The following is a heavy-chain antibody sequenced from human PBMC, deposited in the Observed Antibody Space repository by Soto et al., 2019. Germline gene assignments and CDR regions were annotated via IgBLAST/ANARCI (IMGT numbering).Heavy chain of an antibody. V-gene: IGHV1-69*14. Sequence: QVQLVQSGAEVKKPGSSVKVSCKASGGTFNNFAISWVRQAPGQGLEWMAGIIPSFGTANYAQKFQGRVSITADKSTNTAYMELSSLRSEDTAMYYCARGTISGVVLISRFDYWGQGTLVTVSS. J-gene: IGHJ4*02. D-gene: IGHD3-3*01. CDR2: IIPSFGTA. CDR1: GGTFNNFA. CDR3: ARGTISGVVLISRFDY.